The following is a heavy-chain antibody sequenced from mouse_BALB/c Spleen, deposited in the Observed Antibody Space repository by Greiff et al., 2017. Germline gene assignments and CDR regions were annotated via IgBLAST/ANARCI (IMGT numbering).Heavy chain of an antibody. CDR3: ARGYYGSGAMDY. V-gene: IGHV1-80*01. Sequence: QVQLQQSGAELVRPGSSVKISCKASGYAFSSYWMNWVKQRPGQGLEWIGQIYPGDGDTNYNGKFKGKATLTADKSSSTAYMQLSSLTSEDSAVYFCARGYYGSGAMDYWGQGTSVTVSS. J-gene: IGHJ4*01. D-gene: IGHD1-1*01. CDR2: IYPGDGDT. CDR1: GYAFSSYW.